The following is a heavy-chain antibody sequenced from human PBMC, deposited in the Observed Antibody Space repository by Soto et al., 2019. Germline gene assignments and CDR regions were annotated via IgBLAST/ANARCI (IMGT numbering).Heavy chain of an antibody. V-gene: IGHV3-23*01. CDR3: AKDLGTTWSYSDS. D-gene: IGHD6-13*01. J-gene: IGHJ4*02. Sequence: EVQLLESGGDLVQPGGSLRLSCAASGFTFSNYAMNWVRQAPGKGLEWVSVISVSGASTYYADSVKGRFTISRDNSKSTLYLQMNGLRDEDTAVYYCAKDLGTTWSYSDSWGQGTLVTVSS. CDR2: ISVSGAST. CDR1: GFTFSNYA.